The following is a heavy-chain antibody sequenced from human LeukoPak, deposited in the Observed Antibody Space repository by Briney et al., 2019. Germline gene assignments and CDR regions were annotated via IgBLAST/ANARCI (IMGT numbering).Heavy chain of an antibody. CDR1: GGSIKSNSW. Sequence: PSETLSLTCAVSGGSIKSNSWWSWVRQPPGKGLEWIGEIYHSGSTYYNPSLKSRVTISVDRSKNQFSLKLSSVTAADTAVYYCARTSIAARRANAFDIWGQGTMVTVSS. D-gene: IGHD6-6*01. V-gene: IGHV4-4*02. J-gene: IGHJ3*02. CDR2: IYHSGST. CDR3: ARTSIAARRANAFDI.